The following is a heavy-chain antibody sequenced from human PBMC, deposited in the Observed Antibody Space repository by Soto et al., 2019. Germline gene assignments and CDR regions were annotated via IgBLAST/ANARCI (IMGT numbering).Heavy chain of an antibody. D-gene: IGHD5-12*01. CDR3: ARGVGYAGVDY. J-gene: IGHJ4*02. CDR2: INPSGST. Sequence: QVQLQQWGAGLLKPSETLSLTCAVYGGSFSAYYWSWIRQPPGKGPEGIGEINPSGSTNYNPSLKSRVTISVDRSKNQFSLKLSSVTAADTAAYYCARGVGYAGVDYWGQGTLVTVSS. CDR1: GGSFSAYY. V-gene: IGHV4-34*01.